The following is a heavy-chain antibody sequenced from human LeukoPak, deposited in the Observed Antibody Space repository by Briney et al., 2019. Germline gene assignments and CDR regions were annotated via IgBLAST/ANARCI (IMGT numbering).Heavy chain of an antibody. CDR2: ISSSSSYI. V-gene: IGHV3-21*01. D-gene: IGHD3-22*01. J-gene: IGHJ4*02. CDR1: GFTFSSYS. Sequence: GGSLRLSCAASGFTFSSYSMNWVRQAPGKGLEWVSSISSSSSYIYYADSVKGRFTISRDNAKNSLYLQMNSLRAEDTAVYYCARDYSYYDGRGIYFDYWGQGTLVTVSS. CDR3: ARDYSYYDGRGIYFDY.